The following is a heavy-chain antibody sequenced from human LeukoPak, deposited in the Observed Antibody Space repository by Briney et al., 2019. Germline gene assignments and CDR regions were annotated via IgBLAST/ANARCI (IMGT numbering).Heavy chain of an antibody. Sequence: GGSLRLSCAASGFTFSSYTMNWVRQAPGKGLEWLSYISSSGSTIYYADSVKGRFTISRDNAKNSLYLQMNSLRAEDTAVYYCANSGWYYHVDYWGQGTLVTVSS. CDR2: ISSSGSTI. V-gene: IGHV3-48*04. J-gene: IGHJ4*02. CDR3: ANSGWYYHVDY. D-gene: IGHD6-19*01. CDR1: GFTFSSYT.